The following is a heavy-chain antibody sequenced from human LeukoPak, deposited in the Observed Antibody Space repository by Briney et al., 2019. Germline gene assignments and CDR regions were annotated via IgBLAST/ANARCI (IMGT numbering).Heavy chain of an antibody. CDR1: GYIFTSYY. D-gene: IGHD6-13*01. CDR3: ARTFYEQLPHFDY. J-gene: IGHJ4*02. CDR2: INPSGGDT. V-gene: IGHV1-46*01. Sequence: ASVKVSCKASGYIFTSYYMHWVRQAPGQGLEWMGIINPSGGDTTYAQKFQGRLSMTRDMSTSTVYMELSSLRSEDTAVYYCARTFYEQLPHFDYWGQGTLVTVSS.